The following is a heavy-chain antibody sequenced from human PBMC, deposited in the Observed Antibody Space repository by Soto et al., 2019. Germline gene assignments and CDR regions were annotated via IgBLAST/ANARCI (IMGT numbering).Heavy chain of an antibody. J-gene: IGHJ5*02. Sequence: GGSLRLSCAAYGFPFSSYGMHLVRQSPGKGLEWVAFISYDGSNKYYADSVKGRFTISRDNSKNTLYLQMNSLRAEDTAVYYWAKTWQQLVRVYYWYEPWEQRTLGPFSS. CDR2: ISYDGSNK. CDR1: GFPFSSYG. CDR3: AKTWQQLVRVYYWYEP. D-gene: IGHD6-13*01. V-gene: IGHV3-30*18.